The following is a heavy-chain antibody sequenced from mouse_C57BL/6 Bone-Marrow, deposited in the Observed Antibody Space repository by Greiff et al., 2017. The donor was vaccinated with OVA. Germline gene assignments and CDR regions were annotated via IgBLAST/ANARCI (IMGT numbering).Heavy chain of an antibody. D-gene: IGHD1-1*01. CDR1: GFNIKDDY. CDR2: IDPENGDT. V-gene: IGHV14-4*01. J-gene: IGHJ2*01. CDR3: TTPITTVVASGDYFDY. Sequence: EVQLQESGAELVRPGASVKLSCTASGFNIKDDYMHWVKQRPEQGLAWIGWIDPENGDTEYASKFQGKATITADTSSNTAYLQLSSLTSEDTAVYYCTTPITTVVASGDYFDYWGQGTTLTVSS.